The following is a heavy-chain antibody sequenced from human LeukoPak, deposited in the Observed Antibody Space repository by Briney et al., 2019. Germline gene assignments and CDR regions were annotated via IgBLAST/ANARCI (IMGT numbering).Heavy chain of an antibody. CDR2: ISIDGSRQ. D-gene: IGHD6-19*01. CDR3: AREQGGSGWSGFDY. CDR1: GFTLRNYA. J-gene: IGHJ4*02. V-gene: IGHV3-30*15. Sequence: PGGSLRLSCAPSIGFTLRNYAIHWVRQAPGKGLEWVEGISIDGSRQHYADFLVGRFTISRDNSKNTVSLQMSSLRTEDTTVYFCAREQGGSGWSGFDYWGQGTLVTVSS.